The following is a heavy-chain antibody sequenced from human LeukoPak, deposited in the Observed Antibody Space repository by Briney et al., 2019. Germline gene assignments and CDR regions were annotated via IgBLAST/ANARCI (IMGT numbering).Heavy chain of an antibody. CDR2: IYYSGST. D-gene: IGHD5-18*01. V-gene: IGHV4-59*08. J-gene: IGHJ4*02. CDR1: GGSISSYY. CDR3: ARYSYGGYYFDF. Sequence: PSETLSLTCTVSGGSISSYYWSWIRQPPGKGLEWIGYIYYSGSTNYNPSFKSRVIISVDTSKNQFSLNLGSVTAADTAVYYCARYSYGGYYFDFWGQGVLVTVSS.